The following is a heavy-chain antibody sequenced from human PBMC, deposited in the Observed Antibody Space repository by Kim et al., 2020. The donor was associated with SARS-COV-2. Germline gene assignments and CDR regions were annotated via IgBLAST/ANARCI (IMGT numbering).Heavy chain of an antibody. CDR3: ARDRDYGSGINYGMDV. V-gene: IGHV3-30-3*01. D-gene: IGHD3-10*01. Sequence: GGSLRLSCAASGFTFSSYAMHWVRQAPGKGLEWVAVISYDGSNKYYADSVKGRFTISRDNSKNTLYLQMNSLRAEDTAVYYCARDRDYGSGINYGMDVWGQGTTVTVSS. CDR2: ISYDGSNK. J-gene: IGHJ6*02. CDR1: GFTFSSYA.